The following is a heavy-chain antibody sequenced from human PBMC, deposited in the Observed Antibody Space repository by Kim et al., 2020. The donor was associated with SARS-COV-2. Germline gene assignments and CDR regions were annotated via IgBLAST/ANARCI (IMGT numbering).Heavy chain of an antibody. V-gene: IGHV3-11*01. CDR2: ISSSGSTI. J-gene: IGHJ6*02. CDR3: ARDLAVYGQAYYYCGRDV. D-gene: IGHD3-10*01. Sequence: GGSLRLSCAASGFTFSDYYMSWIRQAPGKGLEWVSYISSSGSTIYYADSVKGRFTISRDNAKNSLYLQMNSLRAEDTAVYYCARDLAVYGQAYYYCGRDVWGQGTTVTVSS. CDR1: GFTFSDYY.